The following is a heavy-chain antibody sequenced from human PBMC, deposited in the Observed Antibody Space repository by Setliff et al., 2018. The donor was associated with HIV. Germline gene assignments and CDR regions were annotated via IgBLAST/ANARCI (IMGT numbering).Heavy chain of an antibody. J-gene: IGHJ5*02. D-gene: IGHD7-27*01. CDR1: GASISSHY. CDR2: IYFSWTT. V-gene: IGHV4-59*11. CDR3: ARDLPELTGRSFDP. Sequence: SETLSLTCTVSGASISSHYWSWVRQPPGKGLEWIGYIYFSWTTNYNPSLKSRVTISVDTSKNQFSLNLNSVTAADTAVYYCARDLPELTGRSFDPWGQGIQVTVSS.